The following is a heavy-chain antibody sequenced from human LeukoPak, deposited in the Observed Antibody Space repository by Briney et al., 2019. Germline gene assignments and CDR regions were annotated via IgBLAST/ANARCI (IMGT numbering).Heavy chain of an antibody. D-gene: IGHD3-22*01. Sequence: PGGSLRLSCAASGFTFSSYGMHWVRQAPGKGLEWVAVISYDGSNKYYADSVKGRFTISRDNSKNTLYLQMNSLRAEDTAVYYCAKDLGYYDSSGAVLDYWGQGTLVTVSS. CDR2: ISYDGSNK. CDR3: AKDLGYYDSSGAVLDY. CDR1: GFTFSSYG. V-gene: IGHV3-30*18. J-gene: IGHJ4*02.